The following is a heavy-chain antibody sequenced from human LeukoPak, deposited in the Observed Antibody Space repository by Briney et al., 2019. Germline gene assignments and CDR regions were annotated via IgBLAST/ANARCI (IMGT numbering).Heavy chain of an antibody. J-gene: IGHJ4*02. V-gene: IGHV3-23*01. CDR2: INDTGNT. CDR1: GFTLSSYA. D-gene: IGHD2-15*01. Sequence: GGSLRLSCAASGFTLSSYAMSWVRQAPGKGLEWVSAINDTGNTYHADSVKGRFTISRDSSKNTLFLQVNRLRPEDAAVYYCAKAPVTTCRGAFCYPFDYWGLGTLVTVSS. CDR3: AKAPVTTCRGAFCYPFDY.